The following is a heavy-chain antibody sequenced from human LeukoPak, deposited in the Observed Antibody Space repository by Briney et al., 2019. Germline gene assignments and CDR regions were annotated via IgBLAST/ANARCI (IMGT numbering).Heavy chain of an antibody. CDR3: ARDRIGAAGTVFDY. J-gene: IGHJ4*02. CDR2: IYYSGST. V-gene: IGHV4-39*07. Sequence: SETLSLTCTVPGGSISSSSYYWGWIRQPPGKGLEWIGSIYYSGSTYYNPSLKSRVTISVDTSKNQFSLKLSSVTAADTAVYYCARDRIGAAGTVFDYWGQGTLVTVSS. CDR1: GGSISSSSYY. D-gene: IGHD6-13*01.